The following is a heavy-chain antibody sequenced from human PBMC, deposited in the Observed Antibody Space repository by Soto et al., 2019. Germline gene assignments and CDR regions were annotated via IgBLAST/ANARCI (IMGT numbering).Heavy chain of an antibody. V-gene: IGHV1-46*01. CDR3: ARDLGIAVAFYYYYGMDV. J-gene: IGHJ6*02. Sequence: GASVKVSCKASGYTFTSYYMHWVRQAPGQGLEWMGIINPSGGSTSYAQKFQGRVTMTRDTSTSTVYMELSSLRSEDTAVYYCARDLGIAVAFYYYYGMDVWGQGTTVTVSS. CDR2: INPSGGST. CDR1: GYTFTSYY. D-gene: IGHD6-19*01.